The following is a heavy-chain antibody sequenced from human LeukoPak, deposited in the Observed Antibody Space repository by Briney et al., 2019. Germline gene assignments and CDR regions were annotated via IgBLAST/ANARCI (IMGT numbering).Heavy chain of an antibody. CDR3: ARGIQLIDY. J-gene: IGHJ4*02. CDR1: GFTLSSYS. V-gene: IGHV3-21*01. CDR2: ISSSSSYI. D-gene: IGHD5-18*01. Sequence: GGSLRLSCAASGFTLSSYSMNWVRQAPGKGLEWVSSISSSSSYIHYADSVKGRFTISRDNAKNSLYLQMNSLRAEDTAVYYCARGIQLIDYWGQGTLVTVSS.